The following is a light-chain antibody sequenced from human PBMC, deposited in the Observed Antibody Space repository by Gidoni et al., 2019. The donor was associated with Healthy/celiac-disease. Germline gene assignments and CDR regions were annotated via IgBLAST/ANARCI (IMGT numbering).Light chain of an antibody. V-gene: IGKV1-33*01. Sequence: DIQMTQSPSSLSASVGVRVTITCQASQGISNYLNWYQQKPGKAPKLLIYDASNLETGVPSRFSGSGSGTDFTFTISSLQPEDIATYYCQQYDNLPLIFTFGPGTKVDIK. J-gene: IGKJ3*01. CDR1: QGISNY. CDR2: DAS. CDR3: QQYDNLPLIFT.